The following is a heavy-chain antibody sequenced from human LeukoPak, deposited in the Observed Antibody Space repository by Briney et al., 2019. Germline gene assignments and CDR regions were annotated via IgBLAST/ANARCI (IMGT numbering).Heavy chain of an antibody. Sequence: ASVKVSCKASGYTFTSYAMHWVRQAPGQRLEWMGWINAGNGNTKYSQKFQGRVTITRDTSTSTVYMELSSLRSEDTAVYYCARVNILTGPYWYFDLWGRGTLVTVSS. CDR2: INAGNGNT. CDR3: ARVNILTGPYWYFDL. CDR1: GYTFTSYA. V-gene: IGHV1-3*01. J-gene: IGHJ2*01. D-gene: IGHD3-9*01.